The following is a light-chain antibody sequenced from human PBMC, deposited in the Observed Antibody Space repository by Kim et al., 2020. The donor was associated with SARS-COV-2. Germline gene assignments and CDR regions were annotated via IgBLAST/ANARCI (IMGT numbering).Light chain of an antibody. V-gene: IGLV3-1*01. Sequence: SYELTQPPSVSVSPVQTASITCSGDKLGDKYACWYQQKPGQSPVRVIYQDSKRPSGFPERFSGSNSGNTATLTISGTQAMDEADYYCQAWDSSTGVFGGG. CDR1: KLGDKY. CDR2: QDS. CDR3: QAWDSSTGV. J-gene: IGLJ3*02.